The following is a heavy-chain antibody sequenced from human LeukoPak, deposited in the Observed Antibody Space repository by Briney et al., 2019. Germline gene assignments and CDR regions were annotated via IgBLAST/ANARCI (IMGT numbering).Heavy chain of an antibody. J-gene: IGHJ4*02. CDR1: GASIISSRYY. CDR2: MYYSGHT. Sequence: SPTLSPTRTLAGASIISSRYYSGWIRQPPWKGLEWLGGMYYSGHTYCNPSLKSRVTISVDTSKNQFSLKLSSVTAADTAVYYCARRGCSSGRTYCYYFYYWGQGTLVTVSS. CDR3: ARRGCSSGRTYCYYFYY. D-gene: IGHD6-19*01. V-gene: IGHV4-39*01.